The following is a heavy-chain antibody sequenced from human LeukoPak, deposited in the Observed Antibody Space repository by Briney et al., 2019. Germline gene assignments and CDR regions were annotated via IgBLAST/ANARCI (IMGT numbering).Heavy chain of an antibody. CDR1: LFAFSDYS. V-gene: IGHV3-48*02. J-gene: IGHJ4*02. CDR2: ISSSDNTI. Sequence: GGALRLSCAPSLFAFSDYSMNWVRQAPGEGLEWVSYISSSDNTIHYADSVKGRFTISRDNAKNSLYLEMNSLRDEDTAGYYCARVHRGYSYGRLDYWGQGTVVTVSS. D-gene: IGHD5-18*01. CDR3: ARVHRGYSYGRLDY.